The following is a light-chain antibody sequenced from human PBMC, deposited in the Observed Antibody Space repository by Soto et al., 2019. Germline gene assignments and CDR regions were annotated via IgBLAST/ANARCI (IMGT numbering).Light chain of an antibody. CDR3: ISSTSTGTRV. J-gene: IGLJ3*02. CDR1: SSDVGDYNY. CDR2: EVN. Sequence: QSVLTQPASVSGSPGQSITISCTGTSSDVGDYNYVSWYQQHPGKAPKLMIYEVNNRPSGVSNRFSGSKSGNMASLTISGLQAEDEADYYCISSTSTGTRVFGGGTKVTVL. V-gene: IGLV2-14*01.